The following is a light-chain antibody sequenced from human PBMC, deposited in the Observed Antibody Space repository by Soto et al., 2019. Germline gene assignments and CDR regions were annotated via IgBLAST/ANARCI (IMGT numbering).Light chain of an antibody. Sequence: LAQPASVSGSPGQSITISCTGTSSDVGGYDYVSWYQLHPGKAPKLMVFEVNNRPSGVSYRFSGSKSGNTASLTISGLQAEDEAAYFCSSYSISTAYLLGNGTKVTV. CDR2: EVN. CDR3: SSYSISTAYL. CDR1: SSDVGGYDY. J-gene: IGLJ1*01. V-gene: IGLV2-14*01.